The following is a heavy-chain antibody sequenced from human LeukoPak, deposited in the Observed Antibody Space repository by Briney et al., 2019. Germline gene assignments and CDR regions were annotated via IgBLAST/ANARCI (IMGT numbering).Heavy chain of an antibody. J-gene: IGHJ6*03. CDR3: AKIKGPSLSTCYMDV. D-gene: IGHD2/OR15-2a*01. CDR2: IANDDDTT. CDR1: GFSFRASS. V-gene: IGHV3-48*02. Sequence: GGSLRLSCEASGFSFRASSVNWVRQAPGKGLEWLAYIANDDDTTFYADSVTGRFTLSEDKAENLAYLQMNSLRDDDTAVYYCAKIKGPSLSTCYMDVWGSGTTVTVSS.